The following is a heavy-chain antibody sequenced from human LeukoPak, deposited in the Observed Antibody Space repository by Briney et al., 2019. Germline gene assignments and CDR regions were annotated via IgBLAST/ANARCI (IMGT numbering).Heavy chain of an antibody. V-gene: IGHV1-46*01. CDR1: GYSFTSYY. D-gene: IGHD4-23*01. J-gene: IGHJ4*02. Sequence: ASVKVSCKASGYSFTSYYIHWVPQAPGQGLEWMGIINPSTGSTIYAQKFQGRVTMTRDMSTSTVYMDLSSLRSADTAVYYCARCGPFYRGPSEYYFDYWGQGTLVTVSS. CDR3: ARCGPFYRGPSEYYFDY. CDR2: INPSTGST.